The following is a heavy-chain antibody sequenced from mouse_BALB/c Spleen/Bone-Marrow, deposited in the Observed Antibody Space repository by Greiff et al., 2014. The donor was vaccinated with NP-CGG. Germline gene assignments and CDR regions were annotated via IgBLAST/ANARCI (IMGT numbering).Heavy chain of an antibody. Sequence: VKLMESGAELVKPGASVKMSCKAFGYTFTTYPIEWKKQNHGKSLEWIGNFHPYNDDTKYNEKFKGKAELTVEKSSSTVYLELSRLTSDDSAVYYCARGYGNWYFDVWGAGTTVTVSS. V-gene: IGHV1-47*01. CDR1: GYTFTTYP. CDR3: ARGYGNWYFDV. CDR2: FHPYNDDT. J-gene: IGHJ1*01. D-gene: IGHD2-10*02.